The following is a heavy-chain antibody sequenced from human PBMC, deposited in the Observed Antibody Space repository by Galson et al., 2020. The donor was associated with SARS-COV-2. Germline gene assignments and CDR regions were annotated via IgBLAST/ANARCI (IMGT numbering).Heavy chain of an antibody. D-gene: IGHD3-22*01. J-gene: IGHJ3*02. CDR2: IIPIFGTA. CDR1: GGTFSSYA. Sequence: SVKVSCKASGGTFSSYAISWVRQAPGQGLEWMGGIIPIFGTANYAQKFQGRVTITADESTSTAYMELSSLRSEDTAVYYCASRRDYYEGAFDIWGQGTMVTVSS. V-gene: IGHV1-69*13. CDR3: ASRRDYYEGAFDI.